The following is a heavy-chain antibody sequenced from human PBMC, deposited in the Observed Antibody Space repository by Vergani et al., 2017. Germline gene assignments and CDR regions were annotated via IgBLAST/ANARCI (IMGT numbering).Heavy chain of an antibody. Sequence: VQLVESGGGVVQPGGSLRLSCVASGFAFSRYAMSWVRQAPGRGLEWVSGLTASGSGISYADSVRGRFTISRDNSKNTLFLQMDSLRAEDTAVYYCAKSGWLQHFGAHYFDSWGQGILVTVSS. CDR1: GFAFSRYA. J-gene: IGHJ4*02. CDR3: AKSGWLQHFGAHYFDS. V-gene: IGHV3-23*04. CDR2: LTASGSGI. D-gene: IGHD5-24*01.